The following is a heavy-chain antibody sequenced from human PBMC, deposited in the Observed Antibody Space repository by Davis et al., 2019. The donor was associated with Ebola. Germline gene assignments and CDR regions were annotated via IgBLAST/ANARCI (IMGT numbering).Heavy chain of an antibody. Sequence: GESLKISCAASGFTFSSYSMNWVRQAPGKGLEWVSSIGSSSSYIYYADSVKGRFTISSDNAKKSLYLHMNSLRAEDTAVYYCAGDKFYYDSSGYGYYYGMDVWGQGTTVTVSS. CDR2: IGSSSSYI. CDR3: AGDKFYYDSSGYGYYYGMDV. V-gene: IGHV3-21*01. CDR1: GFTFSSYS. J-gene: IGHJ6*02. D-gene: IGHD3-22*01.